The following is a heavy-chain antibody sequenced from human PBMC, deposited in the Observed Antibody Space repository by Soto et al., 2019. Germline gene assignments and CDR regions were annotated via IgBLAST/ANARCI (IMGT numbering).Heavy chain of an antibody. CDR2: VNSDGHDT. J-gene: IGHJ4*02. V-gene: IGHV3-74*01. CDR1: GCTFNNFW. D-gene: IGHD1-26*01. CDR3: TRGRENYSYFDY. Sequence: GVPLRHSCAAAGCTFNNFWRHRVRQTPGKGLVWVSRVNSDGHDTVYADSVKGRFTLSRDNAKNTVFLQMSSLRAEDTAVYYCTRGRENYSYFDYWGQGIVVTVSS.